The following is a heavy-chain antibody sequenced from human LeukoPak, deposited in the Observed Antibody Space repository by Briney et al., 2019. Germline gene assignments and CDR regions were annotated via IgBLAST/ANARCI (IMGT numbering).Heavy chain of an antibody. Sequence: PGGSLRLSCAASGFTFSSYWMSWVRQAPGKGLEWVANIKQDGSEKYYADSVKGRFTISRDNAKGSLYLQMNSLRAEDTAVYYCAREEQWLVTHFDYWGQGTLVTVSS. CDR2: IKQDGSEK. CDR1: GFTFSSYW. D-gene: IGHD6-19*01. J-gene: IGHJ4*02. CDR3: AREEQWLVTHFDY. V-gene: IGHV3-7*01.